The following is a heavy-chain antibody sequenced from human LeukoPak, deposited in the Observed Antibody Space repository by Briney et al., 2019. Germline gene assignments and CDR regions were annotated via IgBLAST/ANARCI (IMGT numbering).Heavy chain of an antibody. D-gene: IGHD3-10*01. CDR3: AKDGVPSRWFGRNYFDY. Sequence: PGGSLRLSCAASGFTFSSYSMNWVRQAPGKGLEWVANMKHDGSEQYYVDSVKGRFTISRDNSKNTLYLQMNSLRAEDTAVYYCAKDGVPSRWFGRNYFDYWGQGTLVTVSS. CDR1: GFTFSSYS. J-gene: IGHJ4*02. V-gene: IGHV3-7*01. CDR2: MKHDGSEQ.